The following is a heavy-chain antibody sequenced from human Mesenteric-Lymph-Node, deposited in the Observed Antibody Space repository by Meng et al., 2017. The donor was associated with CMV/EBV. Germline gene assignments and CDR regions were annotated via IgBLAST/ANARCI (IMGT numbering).Heavy chain of an antibody. J-gene: IGHJ4*02. Sequence: CKASGYTLTSYDINWVRQATGQGLEWMGWMNPNSGNTGYAQKFQGRATMTRNTSISTAYMELSSLRSEDTAVYYCASGYSGYDSLDYWGQGTLVTVSS. CDR2: MNPNSGNT. CDR1: GYTLTSYD. CDR3: ASGYSGYDSLDY. V-gene: IGHV1-8*01. D-gene: IGHD5-12*01.